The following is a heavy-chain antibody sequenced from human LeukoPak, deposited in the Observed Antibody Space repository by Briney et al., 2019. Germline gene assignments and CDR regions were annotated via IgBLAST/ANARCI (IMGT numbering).Heavy chain of an antibody. D-gene: IGHD6-6*01. V-gene: IGHV4-4*02. CDR3: ARTSAEYSNSWIDS. CDR1: GGPISSSNW. Sequence: SETLSLTCAVSGGPISSSNWWSWVRQPPGKGLEWIGEIYHSGSTYSNPSLQSRVIISVDKSKNHFSLKLTSVTAADTAVYYCARTSAEYSNSWIDSWGQGTLVIVSS. J-gene: IGHJ5*01. CDR2: IYHSGST.